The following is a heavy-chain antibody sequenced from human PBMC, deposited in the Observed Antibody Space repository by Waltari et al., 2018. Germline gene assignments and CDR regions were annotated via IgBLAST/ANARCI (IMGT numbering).Heavy chain of an antibody. Sequence: QVQLQESGTGLVKPSETLSLTCAVSGYSISSGYFWGWIRQPPGKGLEWFGTIYHSGSTYYNPSLKSRVTISVDTSKNQFSLKLSSVTAADTAVYYCARAHGGNSERAFDIWGQGTMVIVSS. V-gene: IGHV4-38-2*01. J-gene: IGHJ3*02. CDR2: IYHSGST. CDR1: GYSISSGYF. CDR3: ARAHGGNSERAFDI. D-gene: IGHD2-21*02.